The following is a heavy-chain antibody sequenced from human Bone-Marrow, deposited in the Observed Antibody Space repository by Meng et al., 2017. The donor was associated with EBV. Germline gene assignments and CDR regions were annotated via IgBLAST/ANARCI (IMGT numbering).Heavy chain of an antibody. CDR1: EFTLRRYW. Sequence: VRLVGTGGAFVQPGGSLRLSCAASEFTLRRYWMHWVRQGPGKEPLWVSRINEDGTITNYADSVKGRFTISRDNAKNTLYLQMNNLRAEDTAVYYCSRDLAGSDDYWGRGTLVTVSS. V-gene: IGHV3-74*01. CDR2: INEDGTIT. D-gene: IGHD1-14*01. J-gene: IGHJ4*02. CDR3: SRDLAGSDDY.